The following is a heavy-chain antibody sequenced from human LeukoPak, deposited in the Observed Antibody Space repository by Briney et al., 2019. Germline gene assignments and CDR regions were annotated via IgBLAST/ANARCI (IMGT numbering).Heavy chain of an antibody. J-gene: IGHJ4*02. CDR2: INHSGST. CDR3: ARGRKRLLRDYFDY. Sequence: SETLSLTCAVYGGSFSGYYWSWIRQPPGKGLEWIGEINHSGSTNYNPSLKSRVTISVETSKNQFSLKLSSVTAADTAVYYCARGRKRLLRDYFDYWGQGTLVTVSS. CDR1: GGSFSGYY. V-gene: IGHV4-34*01. D-gene: IGHD2-15*01.